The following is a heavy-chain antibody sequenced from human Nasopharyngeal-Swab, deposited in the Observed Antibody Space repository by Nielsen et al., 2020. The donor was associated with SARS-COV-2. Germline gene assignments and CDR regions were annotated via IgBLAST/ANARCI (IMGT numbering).Heavy chain of an antibody. V-gene: IGHV4-39*01. CDR1: GDSIAYSTFY. D-gene: IGHD6-13*01. CDR2: VYYNGNT. J-gene: IGHJ4*02. CDR3: VRSSSWYYFDY. Sequence: GSLRLSCTVSGDSIAYSTFYWGWIRQPPGKGLEWIGNVYYNGNTYQNPSLKSRLTISVDKSKNQFSLQLSYVTAADTAVYYCVRSSSWYYFDYWAQGTQVTVSS.